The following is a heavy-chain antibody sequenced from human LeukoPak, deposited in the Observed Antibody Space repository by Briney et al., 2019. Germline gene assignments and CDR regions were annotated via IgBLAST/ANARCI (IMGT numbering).Heavy chain of an antibody. Sequence: GASVKVSCKASGYTFTSYYIHWVRQAPGQGLEWMGIINPTGGSTTYAQKFQGRVTVTRDMSTSTAYMELSSLKSEDTAVYYCARADAYGDYDYWGQGTLVTVPS. D-gene: IGHD4-17*01. CDR1: GYTFTSYY. CDR2: INPTGGST. J-gene: IGHJ4*02. V-gene: IGHV1-46*01. CDR3: ARADAYGDYDY.